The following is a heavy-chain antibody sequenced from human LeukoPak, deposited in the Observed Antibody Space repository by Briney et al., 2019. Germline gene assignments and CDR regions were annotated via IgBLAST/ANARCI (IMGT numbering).Heavy chain of an antibody. CDR3: ARAPGNYDVWSGYYIYYYYYMDV. D-gene: IGHD3-3*01. CDR1: GYTFTSYD. V-gene: IGHV1-8*01. J-gene: IGHJ6*03. Sequence: ASVKVSCKSSGYTFTSYDINWVRQATGQGLEWMGWMNPNSGNTGYAQKFQGRVTMTRNTSISTAYMELSSLRYEDTAVYYCARAPGNYDVWSGYYIYYYYYMDVWGKGTTVTVSS. CDR2: MNPNSGNT.